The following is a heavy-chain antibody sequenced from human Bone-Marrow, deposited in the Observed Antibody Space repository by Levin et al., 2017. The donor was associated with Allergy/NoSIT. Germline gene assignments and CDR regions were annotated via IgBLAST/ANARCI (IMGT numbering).Heavy chain of an antibody. CDR3: VVESSSDPNPVPPFDY. J-gene: IGHJ4*02. V-gene: IGHV3-23*01. D-gene: IGHD6-13*01. CDR1: GFTFSSYA. Sequence: HPGGSLRLSCAASGFTFSSYAMSWVRQAPGKGLEWVSAISGSGGSTYYADSVKGRFTISRDNSKNTLYLQMNSLRAEDTAVYYCVVESSSDPNPVPPFDYWGQGTLVTVSS. CDR2: ISGSGGST.